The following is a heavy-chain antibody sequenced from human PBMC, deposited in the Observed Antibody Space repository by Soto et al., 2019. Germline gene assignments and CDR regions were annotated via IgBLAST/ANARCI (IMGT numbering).Heavy chain of an antibody. CDR2: IYYSGST. Sequence: SETLSLTCTVSGGSISSGGYYWSWIRQHPGKGLEWIGYIYYSGSTYYNPSLKSRVTISVDTSKNQFSLKLSSVTAADTAVYYCAREKAATIGYWGQGTLVTVSS. D-gene: IGHD2-15*01. CDR1: GGSISSGGYY. CDR3: AREKAATIGY. V-gene: IGHV4-31*03. J-gene: IGHJ4*02.